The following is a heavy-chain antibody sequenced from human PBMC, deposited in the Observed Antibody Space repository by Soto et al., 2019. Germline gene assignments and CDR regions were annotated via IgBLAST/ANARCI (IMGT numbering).Heavy chain of an antibody. CDR3: AKVGRGNGDYWYFDL. CDR1: GFTFSIFG. CDR2: ISGSGGDT. D-gene: IGHD4-17*01. Sequence: EVQLLESGGGLVQPGGSPRLSCAASGFTFSIFGMSWVRQAPGKGLEWVSAISGSGGDTHYADSVKGRFTISRDNSKMTLYLQRNTLRAEDTAVYFCAKVGRGNGDYWYFDLWGRGTLVTVSS. J-gene: IGHJ2*01. V-gene: IGHV3-23*01.